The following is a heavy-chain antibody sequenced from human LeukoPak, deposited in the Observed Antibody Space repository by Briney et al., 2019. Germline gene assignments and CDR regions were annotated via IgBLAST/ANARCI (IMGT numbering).Heavy chain of an antibody. CDR2: VNQSGVT. J-gene: IGHJ4*02. V-gene: IGHV4-4*02. D-gene: IGHD2-15*01. Sequence: SETLSLTCAVSGGFISNINWWSWARQPPGRGLEWIGEVNQSGVTNYNPSLKSRVTISLDKSNNQFSLKLNSVTAADTAVYFCAENGPWSLEYWGQGTLVTVSS. CDR3: AENGPWSLEY. CDR1: GGFISNINW.